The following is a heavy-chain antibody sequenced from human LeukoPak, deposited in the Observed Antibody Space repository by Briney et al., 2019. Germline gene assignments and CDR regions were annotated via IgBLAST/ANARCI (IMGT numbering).Heavy chain of an antibody. CDR3: ARDTPPMAAAGTLDYYYYMDV. J-gene: IGHJ6*03. CDR1: GGSISSYY. CDR2: IYTSGST. D-gene: IGHD6-13*01. V-gene: IGHV4-4*07. Sequence: SETLSLTCTVSGGSISSYYWSWIRQPAGKGLEWIGRIYTSGSTNYNPSLKSRVTMSVDTSKNQFSLKLSSVAAADTAVYYCARDTPPMAAAGTLDYYYYMDVWGKGTTVTVSS.